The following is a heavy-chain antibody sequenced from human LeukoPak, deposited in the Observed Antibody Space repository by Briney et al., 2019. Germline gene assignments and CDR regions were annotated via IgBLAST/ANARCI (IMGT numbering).Heavy chain of an antibody. CDR3: TTGNP. Sequence: GGSLRLSCLTSGLTFVNASMSWVRQAPGKGLEWVGLMKSKPEGGTTFYATPVKDRFSISRDDSRNTLYLQMNSLTIGDTGVYYCTTGNPWGQGTLVTVSS. CDR2: MKSKPEGGTT. V-gene: IGHV3-15*01. CDR1: GLTFVNAS. J-gene: IGHJ5*02.